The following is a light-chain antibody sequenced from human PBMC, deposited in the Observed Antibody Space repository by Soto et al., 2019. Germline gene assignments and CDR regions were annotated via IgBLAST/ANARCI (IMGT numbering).Light chain of an antibody. CDR2: RAS. V-gene: IGKV3-15*01. CDR1: QTIYST. J-gene: IGKJ1*01. CDR3: QQYQNLWT. Sequence: IVMTQSPATLFVSPGERATLSGRAGQTIYSTVAWYQQRPGQDPRLLIYRASTRATGVPARFSGSGSGTEFTLTITGLQSEDFALYYCQQYQNLWTFGQGTKWIS.